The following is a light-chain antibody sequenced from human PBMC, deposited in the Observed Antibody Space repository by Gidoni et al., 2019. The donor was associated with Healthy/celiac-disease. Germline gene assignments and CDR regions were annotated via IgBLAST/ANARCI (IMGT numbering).Light chain of an antibody. CDR2: VVS. CDR3: CSYAGSYTLV. V-gene: IGLV2-11*01. J-gene: IGLJ2*01. Sequence: SALTQPRSVSGSPGQSLTISCPGTSRDVGGYNYVSWYQQRPGKATKLMIYVVSKRPSCVPDRFSGSKSVNTASLTISGLQAEDEADYYCCSYAGSYTLVFGGGTKLTVL. CDR1: SRDVGGYNY.